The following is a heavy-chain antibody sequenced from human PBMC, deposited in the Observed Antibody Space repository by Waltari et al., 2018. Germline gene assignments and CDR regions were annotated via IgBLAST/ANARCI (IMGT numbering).Heavy chain of an antibody. CDR1: GYTFTGYY. CDR2: SNPNSGGT. Sequence: QVQLVQSGAEVKKPGASVKVSCKASGYTFTGYYMHWVRQAPGQGLEWMGRSNPNSGGTNYAQKFQGRVTMTRDTSISTAYMELSRLRSDDTAVYYCARFWTTTTGSYYYYYGMDVWGQGTTVTVSS. J-gene: IGHJ6*02. V-gene: IGHV1-2*06. D-gene: IGHD3-3*01. CDR3: ARFWTTTTGSYYYYYGMDV.